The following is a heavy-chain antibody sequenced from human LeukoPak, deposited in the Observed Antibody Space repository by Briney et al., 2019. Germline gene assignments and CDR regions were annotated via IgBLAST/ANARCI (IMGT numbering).Heavy chain of an antibody. CDR1: GGSISSYY. V-gene: IGHV4-4*07. CDR2: IYTSGST. J-gene: IGHJ4*02. Sequence: SETLSLTCTVSGGSISSYYWSWIRQPAGKGLEWIGRIYTSGSTNYNPSLKSRVTMSVDTSKNQFSLRLSSVTAADTAVYYCARVSPHIVVVVAATRGDYFDYRGQGTLVTVSS. D-gene: IGHD2-15*01. CDR3: ARVSPHIVVVVAATRGDYFDY.